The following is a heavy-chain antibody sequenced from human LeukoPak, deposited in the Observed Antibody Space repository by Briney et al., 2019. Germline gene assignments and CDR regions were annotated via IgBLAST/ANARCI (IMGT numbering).Heavy chain of an antibody. CDR1: GFTFSSYA. CDR2: ISYDGSNK. J-gene: IGHJ4*02. CDR3: AKDVLDSSGWFSDY. D-gene: IGHD6-19*01. V-gene: IGHV3-30-3*01. Sequence: PGGSLRLSCAASGFTFSSYAMHWVRQAPGKGLEWVSVISYDGSNKYYADSVKGRFTISRDNSKNTLYLQMNSLRAEDTAVYYCAKDVLDSSGWFSDYWGQGTLVTVSS.